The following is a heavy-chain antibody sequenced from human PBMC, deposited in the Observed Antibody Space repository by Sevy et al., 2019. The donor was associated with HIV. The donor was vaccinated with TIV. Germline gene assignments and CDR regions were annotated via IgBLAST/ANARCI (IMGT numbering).Heavy chain of an antibody. V-gene: IGHV3-72*01. CDR1: GFTFSDHY. Sequence: GGSLRLSCAASGFTFSDHYMEWVRQAPGKGLEWVGRITNKADSYTTEYAASVKGRFTISRDDSKNSLYLLMNSLKTEDTAVYYCATHAGIAAAGRVFDYWGPGTLVTVSS. J-gene: IGHJ4*02. CDR2: ITNKADSYTT. CDR3: ATHAGIAAAGRVFDY. D-gene: IGHD6-13*01.